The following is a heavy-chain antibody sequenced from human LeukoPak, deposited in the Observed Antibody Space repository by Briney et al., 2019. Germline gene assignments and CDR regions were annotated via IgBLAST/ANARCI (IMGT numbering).Heavy chain of an antibody. Sequence: GESLKISCKGSGYSFPTFWIAWVRQMPGKGLEWMGIIYPDDSNTRYSPSFQGQVTFSADKSISTAYLQWSSLKASDTAIYYCARQQGEQQLVGNAFDIWGQGTMVAVSS. CDR3: ARQQGEQQLVGNAFDI. V-gene: IGHV5-51*01. D-gene: IGHD6-13*01. CDR2: IYPDDSNT. J-gene: IGHJ3*02. CDR1: GYSFPTFW.